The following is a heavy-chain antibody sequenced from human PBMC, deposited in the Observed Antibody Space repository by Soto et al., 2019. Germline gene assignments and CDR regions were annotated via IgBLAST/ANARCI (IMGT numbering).Heavy chain of an antibody. V-gene: IGHV3-23*01. CDR1: GFTFSKCA. CDR3: AKEGESSHFQFDY. J-gene: IGHJ4*02. CDR2: ISIRDT. Sequence: PGDSLRLSYKPSGFTFSKCAMSWVRQAPVKGLEWISGISIRDTFYSDSVKGRFIISRDNSKNTLYLQMNSLRADDTAIYYCAKEGESSHFQFDYWGQGT. D-gene: IGHD3-22*01.